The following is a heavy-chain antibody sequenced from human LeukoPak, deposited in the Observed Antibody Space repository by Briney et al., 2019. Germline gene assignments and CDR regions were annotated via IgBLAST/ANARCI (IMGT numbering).Heavy chain of an antibody. Sequence: PGGSLRLSCAASGFTFSSYGIHWVRQAPGKGLEWVAYIRYDGSNKYYADSVKGRFTISRDNSKNTLYLQMNSLRAEDTAVYYCAKDPSIAVAGTFDYWGQGTLVTVSS. J-gene: IGHJ4*02. CDR3: AKDPSIAVAGTFDY. D-gene: IGHD6-19*01. V-gene: IGHV3-30*02. CDR1: GFTFSSYG. CDR2: IRYDGSNK.